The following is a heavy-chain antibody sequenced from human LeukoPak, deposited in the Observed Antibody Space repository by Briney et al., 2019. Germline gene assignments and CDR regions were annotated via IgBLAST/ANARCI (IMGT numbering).Heavy chain of an antibody. Sequence: SVKVSCKASGGTFSSYAISWVRQAPGQGLEWMGGVIPIFGTANYAQKFQGRVTITADESTSTAYMELSSLRSEDTAVYYCARQIAASAGDAFDIWGQGTMVTVSS. CDR2: VIPIFGTA. CDR3: ARQIAASAGDAFDI. J-gene: IGHJ3*02. D-gene: IGHD6-25*01. CDR1: GGTFSSYA. V-gene: IGHV1-69*13.